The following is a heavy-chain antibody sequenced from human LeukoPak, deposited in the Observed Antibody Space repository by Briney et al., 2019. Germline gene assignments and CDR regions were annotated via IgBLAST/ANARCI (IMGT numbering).Heavy chain of an antibody. J-gene: IGHJ5*02. D-gene: IGHD3-10*01. CDR2: IDPSDSYT. Sequence: GESLKISCKGSGYSFTSYWISWVRQMPGKGLEWMGRIDPSDSYTNYSPSFQGHVTISADKSISTAYLQWSSLKASDTAMYYCARHPRAPMVREVINPRWFDPWGQGTLVTVSS. V-gene: IGHV5-10-1*01. CDR1: GYSFTSYW. CDR3: ARHPRAPMVREVINPRWFDP.